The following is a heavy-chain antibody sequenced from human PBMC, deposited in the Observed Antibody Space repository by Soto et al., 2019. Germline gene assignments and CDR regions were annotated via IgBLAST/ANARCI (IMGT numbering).Heavy chain of an antibody. CDR3: AKDRYLDHDSRGYLFDN. CDR2: ISRYGDFT. Sequence: EVQLLESGGDLIQPGGSLRLSCAASGFTFNIYAMAWVRQAPGKVLEWVSAISRYGDFTYYADSVEGRFTISRDNSKNTLYLQMNSLRAEDTALYYCAKDRYLDHDSRGYLFDNWGQGTLVTVSS. D-gene: IGHD3-22*01. V-gene: IGHV3-23*01. CDR1: GFTFNIYA. J-gene: IGHJ4*02.